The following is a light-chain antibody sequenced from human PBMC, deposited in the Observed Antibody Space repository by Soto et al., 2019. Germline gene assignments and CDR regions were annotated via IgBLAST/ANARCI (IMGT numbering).Light chain of an antibody. CDR3: SSYTSSLTLVI. V-gene: IGLV2-14*01. J-gene: IGLJ2*01. CDR2: EVS. CDR1: NSDVGAYDY. Sequence: QSALTRPASVAESPGQSITISCTGTNSDVGAYDYVSWYQQHPGKAPKLILYEVSNRPSGVSNRFSGSKSGNTASLTISGLQPEDEADYYCSSYTSSLTLVIFGGGTQLTVL.